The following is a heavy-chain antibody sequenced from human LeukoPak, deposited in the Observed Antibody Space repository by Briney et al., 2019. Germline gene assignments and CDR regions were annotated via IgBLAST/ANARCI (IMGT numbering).Heavy chain of an antibody. Sequence: ASVKVSCKASGYTFTGYYMHWVRQAPGQGLEWMGWINPNSGGTNYAQKFQGRVTMTRDTSISTAYMELSRLRSDDTAVYYCARVDSGWSPEPTDYFDYWGQGTLVTVSS. CDR3: ARVDSGWSPEPTDYFDY. CDR2: INPNSGGT. D-gene: IGHD6-19*01. CDR1: GYTFTGYY. V-gene: IGHV1-2*02. J-gene: IGHJ4*02.